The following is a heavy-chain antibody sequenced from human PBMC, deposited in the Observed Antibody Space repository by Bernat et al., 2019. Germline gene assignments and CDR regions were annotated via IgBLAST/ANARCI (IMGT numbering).Heavy chain of an antibody. D-gene: IGHD3-10*01. J-gene: IGHJ4*02. CDR3: ARHRLLGFRELTTFDY. CDR1: GGSISSSSYY. CDR2: IYYSGST. V-gene: IGHV4-39*01. Sequence: QLQLQESGPGLVKPSETLSLTCTVSGGSISSSSYYWGWIRQPPGKGLEWIGSIYYSGSTYYNPSLKSRVTISVDTSKNQFSLKLSSVTAADTAVYYCARHRLLGFRELTTFDYWGQGTLVTVSS.